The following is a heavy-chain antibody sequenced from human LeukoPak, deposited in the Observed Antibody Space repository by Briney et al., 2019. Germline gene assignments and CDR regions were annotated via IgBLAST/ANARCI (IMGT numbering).Heavy chain of an antibody. D-gene: IGHD1-26*01. J-gene: IGHJ3*02. V-gene: IGHV4-61*10. CDR3: ARSIVGAGGGAFDI. CDR1: GDSINNDTYY. Sequence: SETLSLTCIVSGDSINNDTYYWNWIRQPAGKGLEWIGRMYVSGSTNYNPPLKSRVTISVDTSKNQFSLKLSSVTAADTAVYYCARSIVGAGGGAFDIWGQGTMVTVSS. CDR2: MYVSGST.